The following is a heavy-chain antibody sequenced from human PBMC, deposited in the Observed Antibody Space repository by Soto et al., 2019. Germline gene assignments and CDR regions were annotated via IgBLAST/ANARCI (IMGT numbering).Heavy chain of an antibody. V-gene: IGHV3-23*01. J-gene: IGHJ4*02. D-gene: IGHD3-16*01. CDR1: GFAFSIYA. CDR2: ISRSGENT. Sequence: EVQLLDSGGGLVQPGGSLRLSCAASGFAFSIYAMSWVRQAPGKGLEWVSSISRSGENTYYAGSVKGRFTISRDNSKNTLYLEMNSLRLEDTAMYYCAKDGGIFDYWGQGTLVTVSS. CDR3: AKDGGIFDY.